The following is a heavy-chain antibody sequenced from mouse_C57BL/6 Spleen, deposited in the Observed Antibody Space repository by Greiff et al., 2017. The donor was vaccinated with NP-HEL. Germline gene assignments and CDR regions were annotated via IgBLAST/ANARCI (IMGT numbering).Heavy chain of an antibody. V-gene: IGHV1-81*01. CDR1: GYTFTSYG. D-gene: IGHD1-1*01. J-gene: IGHJ1*03. CDR2: IYPRSGNT. CDR3: ARGGTTVVAPSFDV. Sequence: QVQLQQSGAELARPGASVKLSCKASGYTFTSYGISWVKQRTGQGLEWIGEIYPRSGNTYYNEKFKGKATLTADKSSSTAYMELRSLTSEDSAVYFCARGGTTVVAPSFDVWGTGTTVTVSS.